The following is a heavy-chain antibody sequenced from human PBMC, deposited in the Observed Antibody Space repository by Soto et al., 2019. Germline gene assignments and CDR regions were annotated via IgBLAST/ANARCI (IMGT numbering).Heavy chain of an antibody. J-gene: IGHJ4*02. CDR1: GFTFSSYA. CDR3: AKGPYYYDSSGYYFDY. Sequence: EVQLLESGGGLVQPGGSLRLSCAACGFTFSSYAMSWVRQAPGKGLEWVSAISGSGGSTYYADSVKGRFTISRDNSKNTLYPQMNSLRAEDTAVYYCAKGPYYYDSSGYYFDYWGQGTLVTVSS. D-gene: IGHD3-22*01. V-gene: IGHV3-23*01. CDR2: ISGSGGST.